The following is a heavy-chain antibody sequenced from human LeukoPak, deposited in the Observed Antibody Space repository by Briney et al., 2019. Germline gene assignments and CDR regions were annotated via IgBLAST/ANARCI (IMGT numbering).Heavy chain of an antibody. D-gene: IGHD4-17*01. CDR3: TTNLYGDYGEYFQH. CDR1: GFTVSSNY. CDR2: IYSGGST. J-gene: IGHJ1*01. V-gene: IGHV3-66*01. Sequence: GGSLRLSCAASGFTVSSNYMSWVRQAPGKGPEWVSVIYSGGSTYYTDSVKGRFTISRDNSKNTLYLQMNSLRAEDTAVYYCTTNLYGDYGEYFQHWGQGTLVTVSS.